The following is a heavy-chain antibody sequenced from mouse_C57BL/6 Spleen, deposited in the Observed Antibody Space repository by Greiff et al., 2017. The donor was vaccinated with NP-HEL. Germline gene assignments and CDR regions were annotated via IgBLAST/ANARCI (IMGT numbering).Heavy chain of an antibody. CDR3: TREGDYCFDY. CDR2: ISSGGDYI. Sequence: EVKVEESGEGLVKPGGSLKLSCAASGFTFSSYAMSWVRQTPEKRLEWVAYISSGGDYIYYADTVKGRFTISRDNARNTLYLQMSSLKSEDTAMYYCTREGDYCFDYWGQGTTLTVSS. J-gene: IGHJ2*01. D-gene: IGHD3-3*01. CDR1: GFTFSSYA. V-gene: IGHV5-9-1*02.